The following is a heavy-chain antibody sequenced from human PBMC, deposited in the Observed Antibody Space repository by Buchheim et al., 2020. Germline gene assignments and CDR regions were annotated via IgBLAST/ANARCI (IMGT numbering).Heavy chain of an antibody. CDR3: ARDGVLLWFGELFDY. V-gene: IGHV3-7*01. CDR2: IKHDGSEK. J-gene: IGHJ4*02. CDR1: GFTFSNYW. D-gene: IGHD3-10*01. Sequence: EVQLVESGGGLVQPGGSLRLSCAASGFTFSNYWMSWVRQAPGKGLEWVANIKHDGSEKYYVDSVKGRLTISSDNAKNSLYLQMNSLRAEDTAVYYCARDGVLLWFGELFDYWGQGTL.